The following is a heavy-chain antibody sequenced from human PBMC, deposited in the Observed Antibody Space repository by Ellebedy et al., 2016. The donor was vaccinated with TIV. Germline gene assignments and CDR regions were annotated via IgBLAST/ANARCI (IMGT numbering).Heavy chain of an antibody. Sequence: GESLKISCAASGITVSSNYMSWVRQAPGKGLEWVSIIYGSGNTFYADSVKGRFTISRDNSKNTLYLQMSSLRAEGTAVYYCAGGISVAGTSLGYWGQGTLVTVSS. V-gene: IGHV3-53*01. J-gene: IGHJ4*02. CDR2: IYGSGNT. CDR3: AGGISVAGTSLGY. D-gene: IGHD6-19*01. CDR1: GITVSSNY.